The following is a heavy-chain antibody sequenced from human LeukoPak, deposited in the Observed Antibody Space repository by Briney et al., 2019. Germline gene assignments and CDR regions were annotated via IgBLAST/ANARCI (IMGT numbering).Heavy chain of an antibody. V-gene: IGHV3-30*02. CDR1: GFTFSSYG. D-gene: IGHD6-19*01. Sequence: PPGGSLRLSCAASGFTFSSYGMHWVRQAPGKGLEWVAFIRYDGSNKYYADSVKGRFTISRDNSKNTLYLQMNSLRAEDTAVYYCAKIQWLARKYDAFDIWGQGTMVTVSS. CDR3: AKIQWLARKYDAFDI. J-gene: IGHJ3*02. CDR2: IRYDGSNK.